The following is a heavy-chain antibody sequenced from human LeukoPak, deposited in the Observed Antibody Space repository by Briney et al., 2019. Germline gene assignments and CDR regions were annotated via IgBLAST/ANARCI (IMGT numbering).Heavy chain of an antibody. J-gene: IGHJ4*02. CDR3: ARLRGNSSSWSTLLDY. CDR2: IYYSGST. V-gene: IGHV4-31*03. Sequence: SETLSLTCTVSGGSISSGGYYWSWIRQHPGKGLEWIGYIYYSGSTYYNPSLKSRVTISVDTSKNQFSLKLSSVTAADTAVYYCARLRGNSSSWSTLLDYWGQGTLVTVSS. CDR1: GGSISSGGYY. D-gene: IGHD6-13*01.